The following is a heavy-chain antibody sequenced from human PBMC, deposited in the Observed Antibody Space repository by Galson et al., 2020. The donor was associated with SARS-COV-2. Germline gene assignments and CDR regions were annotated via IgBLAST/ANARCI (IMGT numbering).Heavy chain of an antibody. CDR3: ARDRDGYNEPIDY. J-gene: IGHJ4*02. CDR2: IFYSGRT. CDR1: GGSISSYY. D-gene: IGHD5-12*01. Sequence: SETLSLTCTVSGGSISSYYWSWIRQPPGKGLEYIGCIFYSGRTNYNPSFKSRVTISLDTSKNQFSLKLSSVTAADTAVYYCARDRDGYNEPIDYGGQGTLVTVSS. V-gene: IGHV4-59*13.